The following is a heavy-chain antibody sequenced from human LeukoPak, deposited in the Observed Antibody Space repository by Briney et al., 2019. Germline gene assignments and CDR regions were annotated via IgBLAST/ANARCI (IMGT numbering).Heavy chain of an antibody. CDR2: INHSGST. V-gene: IGHV4-34*01. CDR1: GGSFRGYY. J-gene: IGHJ4*02. CDR3: ASTERCSTTCPLDY. D-gene: IGHD2-2*01. Sequence: SETLSLTCAVYGGSFRGYYWSWIRQPLGKGLEWIGEINHSGSTNYNPSLKGRVTISLDTSMKKFSLKLNSVTAADTAVYYCASTERCSTTCPLDYWGQGTLVTVSS.